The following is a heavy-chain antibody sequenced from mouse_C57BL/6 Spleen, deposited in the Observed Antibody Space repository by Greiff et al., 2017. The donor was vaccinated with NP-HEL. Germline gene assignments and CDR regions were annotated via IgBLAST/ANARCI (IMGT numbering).Heavy chain of an antibody. CDR1: GFTFSSYA. V-gene: IGHV5-9-1*02. D-gene: IGHD2-3*01. J-gene: IGHJ2*01. CDR3: TRGDGYY. CDR2: ISSGCDYI. Sequence: EVMLVESGEGLVKPGGSLKLSCAASGFTFSSYAMSWVRQTPEKRLEWVAYISSGCDYIYYADTVKGRFTISRDNARNTLYLQMRSLKSEDTAMYYCTRGDGYYWGQGTTLTVSS.